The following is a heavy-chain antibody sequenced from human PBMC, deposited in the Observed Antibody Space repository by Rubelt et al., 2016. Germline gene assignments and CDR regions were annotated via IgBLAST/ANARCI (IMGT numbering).Heavy chain of an antibody. D-gene: IGHD3-22*01. CDR3: ARRGGQSSGFFDFDY. V-gene: IGHV4-34*01. Sequence: QVQLQHWGAGLLKPSATLSLTCAVYGGSFSGYYWSWIRQPPGKALEWIGEINYSGRTNHNPPPQHLDIISVNTPKNQSSLKLKYVTAADRAVYYWARRGGQSSGFFDFDYWGQGTLVSVSS. CDR2: INYSGRT. J-gene: IGHJ4*02. CDR1: GGSFSGYY.